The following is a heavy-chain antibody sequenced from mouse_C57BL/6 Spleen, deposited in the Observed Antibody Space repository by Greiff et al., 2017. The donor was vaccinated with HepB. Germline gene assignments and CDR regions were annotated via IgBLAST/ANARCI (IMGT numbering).Heavy chain of an antibody. CDR3: ARKDYDRGYWYFDV. D-gene: IGHD2-4*01. Sequence: VQLQQSGPELVKPGDSVKISCKASGYSFTGYFMNWVMQSHGKSLEWIGRINPYNGDTFYNQKFKGKATLTVDKSSSTAHMELRSLTSEDSAVYYCARKDYDRGYWYFDVWGTGTTVTVSS. V-gene: IGHV1-20*01. J-gene: IGHJ1*03. CDR1: GYSFTGYF. CDR2: INPYNGDT.